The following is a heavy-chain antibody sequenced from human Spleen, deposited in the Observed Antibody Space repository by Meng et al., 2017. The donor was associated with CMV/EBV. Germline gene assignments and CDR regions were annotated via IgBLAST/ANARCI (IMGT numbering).Heavy chain of an antibody. CDR1: TFTSYG. CDR2: IIPILGTA. J-gene: IGHJ4*02. CDR3: ARGIRTYYFDSSGYPED. Sequence: TFTSYGISWVRQAPGQGLEWMGRIIPILGTANYAQKFQGRVTITTDESTSTAYMELSSLRSEDTAVYYCARGIRTYYFDSSGYPEDWGQGTLVTVSS. D-gene: IGHD3-22*01. V-gene: IGHV1-69*11.